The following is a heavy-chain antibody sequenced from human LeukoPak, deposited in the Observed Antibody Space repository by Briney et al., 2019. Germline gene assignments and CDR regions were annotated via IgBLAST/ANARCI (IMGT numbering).Heavy chain of an antibody. CDR3: AKDMTHHYDSRYYFDY. CDR2: ISYDGSNK. V-gene: IGHV3-30-3*01. J-gene: IGHJ4*02. CDR1: GFTFSSYA. Sequence: GGSLRLSCAASGFTFSSYAMHWVRQAPGKGLEWVAVISYDGSNKYYADSVKGRFTISRDNAKNSLYLQMNSLRAEDTALYYCAKDMTHHYDSRYYFDYWGQGTLVTVSS. D-gene: IGHD3-22*01.